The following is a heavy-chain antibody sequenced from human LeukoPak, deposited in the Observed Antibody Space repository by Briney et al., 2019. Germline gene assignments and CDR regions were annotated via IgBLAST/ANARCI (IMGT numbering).Heavy chain of an antibody. D-gene: IGHD1-26*01. CDR3: ARDRGIVGTTGYYYMDV. CDR2: IGSTI. CDR1: GFTFSDYY. J-gene: IGHJ6*03. Sequence: GGSLRLSCAASGFTFSDYYMSWIRQAPGKGLEWVSYIGSTIYYADSVKGRFTISRDNAKNSPYLQMNSLRAEDTAVYYCARDRGIVGTTGYYYMDVWGKGTTVTVSS. V-gene: IGHV3-11*04.